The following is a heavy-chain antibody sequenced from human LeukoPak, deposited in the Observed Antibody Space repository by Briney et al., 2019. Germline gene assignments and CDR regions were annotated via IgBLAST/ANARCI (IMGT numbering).Heavy chain of an antibody. J-gene: IGHJ4*02. Sequence: GGSLRLSCAASGFTFSSYSMNWVRQAPGKGLELVSSISSSSSYIYYADSVKGRFTISRDNAKNSLYLQMNSLRAEDTAVYYCAAVRKVRYFDYWGQGTLVTVSS. CDR2: ISSSSSYI. CDR1: GFTFSSYS. CDR3: AAVRKVRYFDY. V-gene: IGHV3-21*01.